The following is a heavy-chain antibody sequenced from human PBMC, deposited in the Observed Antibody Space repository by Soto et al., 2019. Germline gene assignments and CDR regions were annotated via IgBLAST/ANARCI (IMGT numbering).Heavy chain of an antibody. J-gene: IGHJ6*02. CDR3: AKDVLVGEVESFYYGMDV. D-gene: IGHD1-26*01. V-gene: IGHV3-30*18. Sequence: QEQLVESGGGVVQPGRSLRLSCAASGFTFSTFAMHWVRQAPGKGLEWVAVVSFDGSYTYFGDSVKGRFTISRDNSKNTLFLQINSLRAEDTAVYFCAKDVLVGEVESFYYGMDVWGQGTTVTVSS. CDR1: GFTFSTFA. CDR2: VSFDGSYT.